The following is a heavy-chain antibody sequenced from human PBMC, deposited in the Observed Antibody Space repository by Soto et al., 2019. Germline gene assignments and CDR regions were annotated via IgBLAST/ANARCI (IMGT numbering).Heavy chain of an antibody. CDR1: GGSISSGGYY. J-gene: IGHJ3*02. D-gene: IGHD1-20*01. CDR3: ARDLSQLTHASDI. Sequence: SETLSLTCTVSGGSISSGGYYWSWIRQHPGKGLEWIGYIYYSGSTYYNPSLKSRVTISVDTSKNQFSLKLSSVTAADTAVYYCARDLSQLTHASDIWGQGTMVTVSS. V-gene: IGHV4-31*03. CDR2: IYYSGST.